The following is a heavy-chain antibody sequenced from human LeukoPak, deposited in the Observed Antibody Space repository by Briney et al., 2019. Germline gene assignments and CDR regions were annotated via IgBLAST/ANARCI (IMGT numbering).Heavy chain of an antibody. CDR2: INSDGSST. D-gene: IGHD6-19*01. CDR1: GFTFSSYW. CDR3: ARDPGQQWFDFFDY. V-gene: IGHV3-74*01. Sequence: GGSLRLSCAASGFTFSSYWMHWVRQAPGKGLVLVSRINSDGSSTSYADSVKGRFTISRDNAKNTLYLQMSSLRAEDTAVYYCARDPGQQWFDFFDYWGQGTLVTVSS. J-gene: IGHJ4*02.